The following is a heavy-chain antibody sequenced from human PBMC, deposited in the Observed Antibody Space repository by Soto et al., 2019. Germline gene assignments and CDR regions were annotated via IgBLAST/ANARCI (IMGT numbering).Heavy chain of an antibody. J-gene: IGHJ6*02. CDR1: GGTFSSYA. V-gene: IGHV1-69*05. Sequence: GASVKVSCKASGGTFSSYAISWVRQAPGQGLEWMGGIIPIFGTANYAQKFQGRVTMTRDTSISTAYMELSRLRSDDTAVYYCARGGSSSWTPPNYYYYGIDVRGQGTTVTVSS. D-gene: IGHD6-13*01. CDR3: ARGGSSSWTPPNYYYYGIDV. CDR2: IIPIFGTA.